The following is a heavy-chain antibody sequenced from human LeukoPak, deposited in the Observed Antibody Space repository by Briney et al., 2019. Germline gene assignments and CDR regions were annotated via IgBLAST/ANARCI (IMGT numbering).Heavy chain of an antibody. Sequence: SETLSLTCAVYGGSFSGYYWSWIRQPTGKGLEWIGEINHSGSTNYNPSLKSRVTISVDTSKNQFSLKLSSVTAADTAVYYCARDPNWNDSYWGQGTLVTVSS. CDR3: ARDPNWNDSY. CDR2: INHSGST. J-gene: IGHJ4*02. D-gene: IGHD1-20*01. CDR1: GGSFSGYY. V-gene: IGHV4-34*01.